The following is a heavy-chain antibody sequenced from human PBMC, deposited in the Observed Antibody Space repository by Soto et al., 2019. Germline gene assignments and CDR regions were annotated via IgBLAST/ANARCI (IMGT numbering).Heavy chain of an antibody. J-gene: IGHJ5*02. V-gene: IGHV1-8*01. CDR1: GYTFTSYD. CDR2: MNPNSGNT. CDR3: ARVYGDYGPNWFDP. D-gene: IGHD4-17*01. Sequence: QVQLVQSGAEVKKPGASVKVSCKASGYTFTSYDINWVRQATGQGLEWMGWMNPNSGNTGYAQKFQGRVTMTRNTSISTAYMVLSSPRSEDTAVYYCARVYGDYGPNWFDPWGQGTPVTVSS.